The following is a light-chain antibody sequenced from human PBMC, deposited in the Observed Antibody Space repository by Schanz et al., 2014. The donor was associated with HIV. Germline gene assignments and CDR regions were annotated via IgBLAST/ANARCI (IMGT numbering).Light chain of an antibody. Sequence: QSALTQPASVSGSPGQSITISCIGTSSDIGGFNYVSWYQQHPGKAPKLMIYDVSNRPSGVSSRFSGSKSGNTASLTISGLQAEDEADYYCSSYTSSSTPFVFGTGTKLTVL. CDR2: DVS. CDR1: SSDIGGFNY. J-gene: IGLJ1*01. V-gene: IGLV2-14*03. CDR3: SSYTSSSTPFV.